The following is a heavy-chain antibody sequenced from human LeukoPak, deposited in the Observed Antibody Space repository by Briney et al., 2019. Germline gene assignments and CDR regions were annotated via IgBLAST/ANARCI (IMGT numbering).Heavy chain of an antibody. CDR1: GYTFTGYY. J-gene: IGHJ4*02. CDR3: ASPSSGSGSKRPLDY. D-gene: IGHD1-26*01. Sequence: ASVKVSCKASGYTFTGYYMHWVRQAPGQGLEWMGRINPNSGGTNYAQKFQGRVTMHRDTSIRTAYMELNRLNSAATPVYYFASPSSGSGSKRPLDYGGQGPWSPSPQ. CDR2: INPNSGGT. V-gene: IGHV1-2*06.